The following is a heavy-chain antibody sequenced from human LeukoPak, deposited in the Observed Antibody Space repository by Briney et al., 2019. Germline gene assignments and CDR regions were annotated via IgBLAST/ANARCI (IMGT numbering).Heavy chain of an antibody. D-gene: IGHD2-2*01. CDR2: INHSGST. Sequence: SGTLSLTCAVYGGSFSGYYWSWIRQPPGKGLEWIGEINHSGSTNYNPSLKSRVTISVDTSKNQFSLKLSSVTAADTAVYYCARGWGYCSSTSCYAKWFDPWGQGTLVTVSS. V-gene: IGHV4-34*01. CDR3: ARGWGYCSSTSCYAKWFDP. J-gene: IGHJ5*02. CDR1: GGSFSGYY.